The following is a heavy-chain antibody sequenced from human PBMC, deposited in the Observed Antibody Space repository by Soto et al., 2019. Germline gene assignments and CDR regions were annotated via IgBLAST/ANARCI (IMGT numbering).Heavy chain of an antibody. J-gene: IGHJ4*02. CDR1: GYSITCCA. V-gene: IGHV1-3*01. CDR2: INAGDGDT. Sequence: QVQLVQSGAEVKNPGASVRLSCKASGYSITCCAMHWVRQAPGQRPEWMGWINAGDGDTKYSQNFQGRLTIIRDTSANTAYMELSSLRSEDTAVYYCAREGEEKAAPAMVYWGQGTLVSVSS. CDR3: AREGEEKAAPAMVY. D-gene: IGHD6-13*01.